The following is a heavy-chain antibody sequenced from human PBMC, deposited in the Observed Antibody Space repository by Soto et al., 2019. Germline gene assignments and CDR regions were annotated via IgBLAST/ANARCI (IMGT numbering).Heavy chain of an antibody. CDR2: IYPGNSDT. CDR3: ARQEYSGQDPEAAMDV. CDR1: GYVFTSYC. D-gene: IGHD5-12*01. V-gene: IGHV5-51*01. J-gene: IGHJ6*02. Sequence: PGESLKISCQASGYVFTSYCIEWVLQMPGKGLEWMGIIYPGNSDTRYSPSFQGQVTISADKSISTAYLQWSSLKASDTAIYYCARQEYSGQDPEAAMDVWGQGTTVTVSS.